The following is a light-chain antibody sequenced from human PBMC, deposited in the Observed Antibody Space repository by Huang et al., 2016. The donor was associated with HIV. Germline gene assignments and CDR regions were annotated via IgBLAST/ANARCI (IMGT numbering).Light chain of an antibody. CDR2: ERS. CDR1: QSLLHTDGKTS. J-gene: IGKJ3*01. CDR3: MQGIHLPFT. Sequence: DIVMTQTPLSLSVIPGQPASISCKSSQSLLHTDGKTSLYWYLQKPGQSPHLLSYERSRRVSGVPDRFRGSGSGTDVTLKISRVEAEDVGVYYCMQGIHLPFTFGPGTKMDIK. V-gene: IGKV2-29*02.